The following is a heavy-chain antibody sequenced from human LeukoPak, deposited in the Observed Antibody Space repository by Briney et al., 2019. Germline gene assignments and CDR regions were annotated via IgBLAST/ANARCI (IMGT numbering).Heavy chain of an antibody. CDR1: GGSISHHY. V-gene: IGHV4-59*11. Sequence: PSETLSLTCSVSGGSISHHYWSWLRQSPGKGLEWVGYIESSGTTRYNPSLESRVAIPIDTSQKQFSLRLSSVIVADTAAYYCARSITRDGWFDPWGQGTLVTVSS. D-gene: IGHD1-14*01. CDR3: ARSITRDGWFDP. CDR2: IESSGTT. J-gene: IGHJ5*02.